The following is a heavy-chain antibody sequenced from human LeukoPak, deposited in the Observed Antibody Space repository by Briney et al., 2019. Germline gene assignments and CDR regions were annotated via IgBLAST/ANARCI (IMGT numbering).Heavy chain of an antibody. J-gene: IGHJ4*02. CDR3: ARDNCSGGSCYAY. Sequence: GGSLRLSCAASGFTFSSYSMNWVRQAPGKGLEWVSSISSSSSYIYYAGSVKGRFTISRDNAKNSLYLQMNSLRAEDTAVYYCARDNCSGGSCYAYWGQGTLVTVSS. CDR1: GFTFSSYS. CDR2: ISSSSSYI. D-gene: IGHD2-15*01. V-gene: IGHV3-21*01.